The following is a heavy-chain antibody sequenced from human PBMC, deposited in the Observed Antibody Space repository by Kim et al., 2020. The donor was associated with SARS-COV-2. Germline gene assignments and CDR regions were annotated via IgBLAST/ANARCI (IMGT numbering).Heavy chain of an antibody. V-gene: IGHV3-53*01. CDR2: IYSGGST. Sequence: GGSLRLSCAASGFTVSSNYMSWVRQAPGKGLEWVSVIYSGGSTYYADSVKGRFTISRDNSKNTLYLQMNSLRAEDTAVYYCALGGWGSYYGLGYFDYWGQGTLVTVSS. J-gene: IGHJ4*02. D-gene: IGHD1-26*01. CDR1: GFTVSSNY. CDR3: ALGGWGSYYGLGYFDY.